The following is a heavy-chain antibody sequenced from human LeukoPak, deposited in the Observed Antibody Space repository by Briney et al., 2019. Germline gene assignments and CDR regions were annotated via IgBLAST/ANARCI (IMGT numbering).Heavy chain of an antibody. CDR1: GYTFTGYY. J-gene: IGHJ5*02. V-gene: IGHV1-2*02. CDR3: ARDSDIVVVPAALWWFDP. Sequence: GASVKVSCKASGYTFTGYYMHWVRQAPGQGLEWMGWINPNSGGTNYAQKFQGRVTMTRDTPISTAYMELSRLRSDDTAVYYCARDSDIVVVPAALWWFDPWGQGTLVTVSS. CDR2: INPNSGGT. D-gene: IGHD2-2*01.